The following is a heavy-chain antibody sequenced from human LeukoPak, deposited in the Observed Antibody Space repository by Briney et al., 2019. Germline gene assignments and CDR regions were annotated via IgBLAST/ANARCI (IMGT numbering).Heavy chain of an antibody. D-gene: IGHD2-21*02. CDR1: GGSISSSSYY. V-gene: IGHV4-39*01. Sequence: SETLPLTCTVSGGSISSSSYYWGWIRQPPGKGLEWIGSIYYSGSTYFNPSLKSRVTISVDTSKNQCSLKLSSVTAADTAVYYCARHNSRGDCLFPLGYWGQGTLVTVSS. J-gene: IGHJ4*02. CDR3: ARHNSRGDCLFPLGY. CDR2: IYYSGST.